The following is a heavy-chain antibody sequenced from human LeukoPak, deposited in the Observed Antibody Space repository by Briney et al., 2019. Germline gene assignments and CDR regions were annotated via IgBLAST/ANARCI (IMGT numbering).Heavy chain of an antibody. Sequence: PGGSLRLSCGVSGFTFSGFAMSWVRQAPGKGLEWVSSISGSGGSTHFADSVKGRFTISRDNSKNRLYLQMNSLGAEDTAIYYCANQQYDSYSFPHWGQGTLVTVSS. D-gene: IGHD3-22*01. CDR1: GFTFSGFA. V-gene: IGHV3-23*01. CDR2: ISGSGGST. CDR3: ANQQYDSYSFPH. J-gene: IGHJ4*02.